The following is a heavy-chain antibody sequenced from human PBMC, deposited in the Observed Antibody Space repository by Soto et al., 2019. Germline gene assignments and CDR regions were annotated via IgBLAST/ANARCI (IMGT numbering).Heavy chain of an antibody. V-gene: IGHV6-1*01. CDR1: GDSVSSNSAA. J-gene: IGHJ1*01. CDR2: TYYRSKWSS. Sequence: SQTLSLTCAISGDSVSSNSAAWNWIRQSPSRGLEWLGWTYYRSKWSSDYAISVKSRIIISPDTSKNQFSLQLTSVTAADTAVYYCGRYFDTSERPYFWHWGQGTLVTVSS. CDR3: GRYFDTSERPYFWH. D-gene: IGHD3-22*01.